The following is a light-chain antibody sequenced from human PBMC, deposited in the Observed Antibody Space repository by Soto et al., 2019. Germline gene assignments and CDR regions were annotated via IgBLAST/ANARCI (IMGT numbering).Light chain of an antibody. CDR2: GAS. J-gene: IGKJ1*01. Sequence: IVLTQTPGTLSLSPGDIATLFCRASQSVSSSYLAWYQQQPGQAPRIVIYGASSRATGIPDRFSGSGSGTDCTLTISRLEPEDVTVYYCQQYGSSSWTFGQGTKVDI. V-gene: IGKV3-20*01. CDR3: QQYGSSSWT. CDR1: QSVSSSY.